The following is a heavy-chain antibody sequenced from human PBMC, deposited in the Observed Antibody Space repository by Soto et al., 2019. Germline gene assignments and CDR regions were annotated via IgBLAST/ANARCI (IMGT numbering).Heavy chain of an antibody. V-gene: IGHV4-39*01. Sequence: QLQLQESGPGLVKSSETLSLTCTVSGGSISKSNYFWGWIRQASGKGLEWIASILYSGTTSYNSSLKRRVAISVDTSKNQFSLELNSVTAADTAVYYCARLGWGNGDSDYWGQGTLVTVSS. CDR3: ARLGWGNGDSDY. D-gene: IGHD2-21*01. J-gene: IGHJ4*02. CDR2: ILYSGTT. CDR1: GGSISKSNYF.